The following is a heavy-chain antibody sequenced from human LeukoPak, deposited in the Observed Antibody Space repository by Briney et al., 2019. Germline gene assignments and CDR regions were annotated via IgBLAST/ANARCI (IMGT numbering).Heavy chain of an antibody. V-gene: IGHV3-30*18. CDR2: ISYDGSNK. CDR1: GFSFSYYG. D-gene: IGHD1/OR15-1a*01. J-gene: IGHJ4*02. Sequence: GGSLRLSCAGSGFSFSYYGMHWVRQAPGKGLEWVAVISYDGSNKYYADSVKGRFTISRDNSKNTLYLQMNSLRAEDTAVYYCAKTSRRVLGNIDYWGQGTLVTVSS. CDR3: AKTSRRVLGNIDY.